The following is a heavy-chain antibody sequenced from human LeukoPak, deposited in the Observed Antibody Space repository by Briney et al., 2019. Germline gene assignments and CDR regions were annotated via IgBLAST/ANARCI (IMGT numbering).Heavy chain of an antibody. V-gene: IGHV4-39*01. CDR3: ARGQALITYYYGSGSYNWFDP. D-gene: IGHD3-10*01. J-gene: IGHJ5*02. Sequence: SETLSLTCTVSGGSISSSSYYWGWIRQPPGKGLEWIGSIYYSGSTYYNPSLKSRVTISVDTSKNQFSLKLSSVTAADTAVYYCARGQALITYYYGSGSYNWFDPWGQGTLVTVSS. CDR1: GGSISSSSYY. CDR2: IYYSGST.